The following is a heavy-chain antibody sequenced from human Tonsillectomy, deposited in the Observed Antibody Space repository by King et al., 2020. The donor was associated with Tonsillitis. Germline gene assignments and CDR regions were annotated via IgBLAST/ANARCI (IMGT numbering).Heavy chain of an antibody. CDR2: ISYDGSNK. CDR1: GFTFSSYA. V-gene: IGHV3-30*01. CDR3: AREEPDGIVVVVAAGFDY. D-gene: IGHD2-15*01. Sequence: VQLVESGGGVVQPGRSLRLSCAASGFTFSSYAMHWVRQAPGKGLEWVAVISYDGSNKYYADSVKGRFTISRDNSKNTLYLQMNSLRAEDTAVYYCAREEPDGIVVVVAAGFDYWGQGTLVTVSS. J-gene: IGHJ4*02.